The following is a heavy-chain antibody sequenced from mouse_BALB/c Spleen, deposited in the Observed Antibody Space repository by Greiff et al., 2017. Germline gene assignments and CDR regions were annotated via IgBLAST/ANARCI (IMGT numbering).Heavy chain of an antibody. V-gene: IGHV2-6-5*01. J-gene: IGHJ1*01. Sequence: QVHVKQSGPGLVAPSQSLSITCTVSGFSLTDYGVSWIRQPPGKGLEWLGVIWGGGSTYYNSALKSRLSISKDNSKSQVFLKMNSLRTDDTAMYYCAKHYYGSSYDWYFDVWGAGTTVTVSS. CDR2: IWGGGST. D-gene: IGHD1-1*01. CDR3: AKHYYGSSYDWYFDV. CDR1: GFSLTDYG.